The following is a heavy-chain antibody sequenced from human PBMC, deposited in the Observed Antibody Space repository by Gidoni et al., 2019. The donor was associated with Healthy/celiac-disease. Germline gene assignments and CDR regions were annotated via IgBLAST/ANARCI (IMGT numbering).Heavy chain of an antibody. CDR3: TTGTNWNYGGY. CDR1: GSTFGDYA. J-gene: IGHJ4*02. Sequence: EVQLVESGGRLVQPWRSLRPSCTAAGSTFGDYAMSWFPQAPGKGLEWVVFIRSKAYGGTTEYAASVKGRFTISRDDSKSIAYLQMNSLKTEDTAVYYCTTGTNWNYGGYWGQGTLVTVSS. CDR2: IRSKAYGGTT. D-gene: IGHD1-7*01. V-gene: IGHV3-49*03.